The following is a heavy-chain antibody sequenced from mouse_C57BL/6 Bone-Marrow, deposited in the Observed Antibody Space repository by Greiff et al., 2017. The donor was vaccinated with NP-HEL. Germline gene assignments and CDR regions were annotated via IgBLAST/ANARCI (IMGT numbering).Heavy chain of an antibody. CDR2: ISYDGSN. Sequence: ESGPGLVKPSQSLSLTCSVTGYSITSGYYWNWIRPLPGNKLEWMGYISYDGSNNYNPSLKNRISITRDTSKNQFFLKLNSVTTEDTATYYCAREGYYDFWYFDVWGTGTTVTVSS. CDR3: AREGYYDFWYFDV. J-gene: IGHJ1*03. D-gene: IGHD2-4*01. CDR1: GYSITSGYY. V-gene: IGHV3-6*01.